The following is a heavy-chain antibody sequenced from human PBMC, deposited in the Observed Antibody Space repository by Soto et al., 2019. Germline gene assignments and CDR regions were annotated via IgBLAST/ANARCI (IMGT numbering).Heavy chain of an antibody. CDR1: GASIRDKY. J-gene: IGHJ5*02. CDR3: ATKGDYGGWFDP. D-gene: IGHD3-10*01. V-gene: IGHV4-4*07. CDR2: ISNGGTT. Sequence: SETLSLTCSISGASIRDKYWSWLRQSAEKGLEFIGRISNGGTTIYNPSLKSRVTMSLDTSKTHFSLKLTSVTAAGTAVYYCATKGDYGGWFDPWGQGTLVTVSS.